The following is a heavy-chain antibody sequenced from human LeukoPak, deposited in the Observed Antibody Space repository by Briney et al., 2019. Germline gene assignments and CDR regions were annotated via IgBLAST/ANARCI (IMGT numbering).Heavy chain of an antibody. CDR2: IYTSGDT. CDR1: GVSISSYY. D-gene: IGHD1-1*01. CDR3: ARHAPTGTPTIFDY. V-gene: IGHV4-4*09. Sequence: PSETLSLTCTVSGVSISSYYWSWIRQPPGKGLQEIGYIYTSGDTNYNPSLKSRGTISGDTSKNQFSPKLSSVTAADTAFYYCARHAPTGTPTIFDYWGQGTLVTVSS. J-gene: IGHJ4*02.